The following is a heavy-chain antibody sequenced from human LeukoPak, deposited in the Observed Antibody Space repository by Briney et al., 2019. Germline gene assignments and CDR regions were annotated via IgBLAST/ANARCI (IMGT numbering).Heavy chain of an antibody. D-gene: IGHD3-22*01. CDR2: IYRDGTT. J-gene: IGHJ6*02. V-gene: IGHV4-4*02. CDR1: GGSVGINNW. Sequence: GTLSLTCAVSGGSVGINNWWSWVRQPPGKGLEWIGEIYRDGTTNYNPSLRSRVTILVDKSRNQFSLKLNSVTAADTAVYYCATTDGYYYDSSGYYGEYGMDVWGQGTTVTVSS. CDR3: ATTDGYYYDSSGYYGEYGMDV.